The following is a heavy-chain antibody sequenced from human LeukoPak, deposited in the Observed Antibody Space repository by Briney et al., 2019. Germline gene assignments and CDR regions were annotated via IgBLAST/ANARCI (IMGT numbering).Heavy chain of an antibody. J-gene: IGHJ6*02. CDR1: GFTFSSYG. CDR3: AKDLVAGIYYYYGMDV. D-gene: IGHD6-19*01. Sequence: GGSLRLSCAASGFTFSSYGMHWVRQAPGKELEWVAVISYDGSNKYYADSVKGRFTISRDNSKNTLYLQMNSLRAEDTAVYYCAKDLVAGIYYYYGMDVWGQGTTVTVSS. CDR2: ISYDGSNK. V-gene: IGHV3-30*18.